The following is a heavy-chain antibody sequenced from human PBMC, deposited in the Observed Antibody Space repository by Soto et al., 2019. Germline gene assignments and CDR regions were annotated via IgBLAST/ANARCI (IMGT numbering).Heavy chain of an antibody. V-gene: IGHV1-18*04. D-gene: IGHD1-26*01. CDR3: ARGGSYYLAAFDI. CDR2: ISASDGHP. Sequence: GASVKVSWKASGYTFTSYGISWVRQAPGQGLEWMGWISASDGHPHYAQKIQGSVTMTTXTXXSXXXMXLXXLRXDXTAVYYCARGGSYYLAAFDIWGQGTMVTVSS. J-gene: IGHJ3*02. CDR1: GYTFTSYG.